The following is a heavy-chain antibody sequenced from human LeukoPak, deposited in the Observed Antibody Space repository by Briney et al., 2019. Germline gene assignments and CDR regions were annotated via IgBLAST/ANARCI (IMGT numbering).Heavy chain of an antibody. Sequence: GASVKVSCKASGYTFTAYYIHWVRQAPGQGLEWMGWINPNTGSTNFLQKFQGWLTMTRDTSINTAYMELSRLKSDDTAIYYCAKDMATGNSNTYYDALDIWGQGTMVTVSS. V-gene: IGHV1-2*04. J-gene: IGHJ3*02. CDR2: INPNTGST. CDR3: AKDMATGNSNTYYDALDI. CDR1: GYTFTAYY. D-gene: IGHD6-13*01.